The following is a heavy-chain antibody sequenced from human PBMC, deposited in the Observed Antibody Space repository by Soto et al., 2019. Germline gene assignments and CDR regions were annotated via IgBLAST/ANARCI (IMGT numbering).Heavy chain of an antibody. Sequence: GGSLRLSCAASGFTFSSYAMSWVRQAPGKGLEWVSAISGSGGSTYYADSVKGRFTISRDNSKNTLYLQMNSLRAEAAAVYYCAKDRVFWSGYSPYNWFDPWGQGTLVTVSS. D-gene: IGHD3-3*01. CDR1: GFTFSSYA. CDR3: AKDRVFWSGYSPYNWFDP. CDR2: ISGSGGST. J-gene: IGHJ5*02. V-gene: IGHV3-23*01.